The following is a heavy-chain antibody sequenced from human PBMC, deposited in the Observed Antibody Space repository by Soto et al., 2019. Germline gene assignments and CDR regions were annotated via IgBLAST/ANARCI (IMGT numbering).Heavy chain of an antibody. CDR1: GGSISSGAYY. V-gene: IGHV4-31*03. CDR3: ARSEQQLASYYFDY. D-gene: IGHD4-4*01. J-gene: IGHJ4*02. CDR2: IYYSGST. Sequence: QVQLQESGPGLVKPSQTLSLTCTVSGGSISSGAYYWSWIRQHPGKGLEWIGYIYYSGSTYYTPSLKSRVTISVDTSKNHFSLRLSSVTAADTAVYYCARSEQQLASYYFDYWGQGTLVTVSS.